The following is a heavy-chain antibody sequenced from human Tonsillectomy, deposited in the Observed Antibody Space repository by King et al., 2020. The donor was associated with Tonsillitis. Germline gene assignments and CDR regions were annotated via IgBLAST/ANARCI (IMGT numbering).Heavy chain of an antibody. CDR2: ISGSGGST. V-gene: IGHV3-23*04. D-gene: IGHD2-8*01. CDR1: GFTFSSYA. Sequence: QLVQSGGGLVQPGGSLRLSCAASGFTFSSYAMSWVRQAPGKGLEWVSAISGSGGSTYYADSVKGRFTISRDNSKNTLYLQMNSLRAEDTAVYYCAREHHCTNCVCYTVYYYYYGMDVCGQGTTVTVSS. J-gene: IGHJ6*02. CDR3: AREHHCTNCVCYTVYYYYYGMDV.